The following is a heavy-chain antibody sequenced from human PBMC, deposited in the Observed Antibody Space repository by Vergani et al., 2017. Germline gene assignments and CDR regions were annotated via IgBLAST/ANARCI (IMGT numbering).Heavy chain of an antibody. CDR1: GASIRSSNYY. Sequence: QLQLQESGPGLVKPSATLSLTCSVSGASIRSSNYYWGWIRQPPGKGLEWIASIHYSGSTYYNPSLKSRVTIFVDTSKNQFSLKLSSVTAADTAVYFCAGHYTVEWLVKLGWIDPWGQGILVTVSS. CDR3: AGHYTVEWLVKLGWIDP. J-gene: IGHJ5*02. CDR2: IHYSGST. V-gene: IGHV4-39*01. D-gene: IGHD6-19*01.